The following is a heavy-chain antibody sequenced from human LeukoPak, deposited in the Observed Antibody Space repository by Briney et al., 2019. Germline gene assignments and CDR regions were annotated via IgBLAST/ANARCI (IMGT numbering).Heavy chain of an antibody. CDR1: GGSISSYY. V-gene: IGHV4-59*01. J-gene: IGHJ6*03. CDR3: ARVAQPDYYDSSGYPYYYYYYYMDV. CDR2: IYYSGST. Sequence: SETLSLTCTVSGGSISSYYWSWIRQPPGKGLEWIGYIYYSGSTNYNPSLKSRVTISVDTSKNQFSLKLSSVTAADTAVYYCARVAQPDYYDSSGYPYYYYYYYMDVWGKGTTVTVSS. D-gene: IGHD3-22*01.